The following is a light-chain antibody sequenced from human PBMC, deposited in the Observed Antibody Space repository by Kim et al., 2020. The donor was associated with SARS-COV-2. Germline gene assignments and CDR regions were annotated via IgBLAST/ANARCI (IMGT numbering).Light chain of an antibody. CDR1: SNNVGDQG. Sequence: QAGLTHPPSVSKGLRQTATLTCTGNSNNVGDQGAAWLQQHQGHPPKLLSYRNDNRPSGISERLSASRSGNTASLTITGLQPEDEADYYCSAWDSSLSVWVLGGGTQLTVL. CDR3: SAWDSSLSVWV. CDR2: RND. J-gene: IGLJ3*02. V-gene: IGLV10-54*01.